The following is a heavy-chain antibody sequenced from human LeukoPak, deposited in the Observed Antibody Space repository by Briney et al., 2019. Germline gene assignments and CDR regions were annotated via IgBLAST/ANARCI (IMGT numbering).Heavy chain of an antibody. J-gene: IGHJ6*02. CDR2: IIPIFGTA. CDR1: GGTFSSYA. CDR3: ARAWTTVTTGYYYYGMDV. V-gene: IGHV1-69*13. D-gene: IGHD4-17*01. Sequence: SVKVSCKAPGGTFSSYAISWVRQAPGQGLEWMGGIIPIFGTANYAQKFQGRVTITADESTSTAYMELSSLRSEDTAVYYCARAWTTVTTGYYYYGMDVWGQGTTVTVSS.